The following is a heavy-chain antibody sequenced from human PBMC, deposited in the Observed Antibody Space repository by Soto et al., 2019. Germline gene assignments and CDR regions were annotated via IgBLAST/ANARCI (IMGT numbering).Heavy chain of an antibody. D-gene: IGHD5-18*01. CDR1: GGTFSSYA. V-gene: IGHV1-69*01. CDR2: IIPIFGTA. CDR3: ARPRYSYQPVTYGMDV. Sequence: QVQLVQSGAGVKKPGSSVKVSCKASGGTFSSYAISWVRQAPGQGLEWMGGIIPIFGTANYAQKFQGRVTITADESTSTAYMELSSLRSEDTAVYYCARPRYSYQPVTYGMDVWGQGTTVTVSS. J-gene: IGHJ6*02.